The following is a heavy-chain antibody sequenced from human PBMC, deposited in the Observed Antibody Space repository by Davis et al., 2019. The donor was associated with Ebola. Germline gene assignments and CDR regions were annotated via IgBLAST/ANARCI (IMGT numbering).Heavy chain of an antibody. Sequence: AGSLTLSCAASAFTFSSSGMHWVRQAPSKGREWVAVISYDGSNKYYADSVKGRFTISRDNYKNTLHLQMNSLRVEATAIYYCAKDTSNVWFDVWGQGTMVTVSS. CDR1: AFTFSSSG. D-gene: IGHD1-26*01. CDR3: AKDTSNVWFDV. J-gene: IGHJ3*01. CDR2: ISYDGSNK. V-gene: IGHV3-30*18.